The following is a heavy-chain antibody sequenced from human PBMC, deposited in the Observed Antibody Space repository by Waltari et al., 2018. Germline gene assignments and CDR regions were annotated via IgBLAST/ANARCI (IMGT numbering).Heavy chain of an antibody. J-gene: IGHJ4*02. Sequence: QVQLQGSGPRLVKPSETLFLTCAMSGDSGNSDSWWTWVRQSPGETLEWIAETFHTGSSHYNPSLQSRVTILLDKSKNQFSLEMKYVTAADTAVYYCARGGEYVWKVWGQGALVIVSS. CDR1: GDSGNSDSW. CDR3: ARGGEYVWKV. CDR2: TFHTGSS. V-gene: IGHV4-4*02. D-gene: IGHD3-16*01.